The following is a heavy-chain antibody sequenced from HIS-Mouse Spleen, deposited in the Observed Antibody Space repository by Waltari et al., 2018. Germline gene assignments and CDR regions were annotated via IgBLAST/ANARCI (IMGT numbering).Heavy chain of an antibody. CDR3: AKEYSSSHNWFDP. J-gene: IGHJ5*02. Sequence: QVQLVESGGGVVQPGRSLRRSCAASGFTFSSYGLHGVRQAPGKGLEWVAVISYDGSNKYYADSVKGRFTISRDNSKNTLYLQMNSLRAEDTAVYYCAKEYSSSHNWFDPWGQGTLVTVSS. CDR1: GFTFSSYG. V-gene: IGHV3-30*18. CDR2: ISYDGSNK. D-gene: IGHD6-13*01.